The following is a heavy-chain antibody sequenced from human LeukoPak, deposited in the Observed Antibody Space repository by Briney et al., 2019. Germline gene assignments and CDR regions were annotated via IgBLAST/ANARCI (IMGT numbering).Heavy chain of an antibody. V-gene: IGHV3-7*01. CDR1: GFTFSNAW. CDR3: ARDKIVGASKFDY. Sequence: GGSLRLPCAASGFTFSNAWMTWVRQAPGKGLEWVAHIKQDESEKYYVDSVKGRFTISRDNAKNSLYLQMNSLRAEDTAIYYCARDKIVGASKFDYWGQGTLVTVSS. CDR2: IKQDESEK. J-gene: IGHJ4*02. D-gene: IGHD1-26*01.